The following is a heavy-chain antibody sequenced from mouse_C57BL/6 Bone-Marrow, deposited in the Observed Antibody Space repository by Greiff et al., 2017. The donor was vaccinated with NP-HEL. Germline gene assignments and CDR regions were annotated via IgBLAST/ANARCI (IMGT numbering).Heavy chain of an antibody. V-gene: IGHV7-1*01. J-gene: IGHJ3*01. CDR1: GFTFSDFY. Sequence: EVKVVESGGGLVQSGRSLRLSCATSGFTFSDFYMEWVRQAPGKGLDWIAASRNKANDYTTEYSASVKGRFIVSRDTSQSILYLQMNALRAEDTAIYYCARDDDYDGEAWFAYWGQGTLVTVSA. D-gene: IGHD2-4*01. CDR2: SRNKANDYTT. CDR3: ARDDDYDGEAWFAY.